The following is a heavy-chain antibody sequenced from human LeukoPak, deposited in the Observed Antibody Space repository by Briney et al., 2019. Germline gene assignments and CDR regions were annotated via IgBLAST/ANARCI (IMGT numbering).Heavy chain of an antibody. CDR2: IIPIFGTA. V-gene: IGHV1-69*13. D-gene: IGHD2-2*01. CDR3: ARVAGYQLLINWFDP. Sequence: SLKVSCKASGGTFSSYAISWVRQAPGQGLEWMGGIIPIFGTADYAQKFQGRVTITADESTSTAYMELSSLRSEDTAVYYCARVAGYQLLINWFDPWGQGTLVTVSS. J-gene: IGHJ5*02. CDR1: GGTFSSYA.